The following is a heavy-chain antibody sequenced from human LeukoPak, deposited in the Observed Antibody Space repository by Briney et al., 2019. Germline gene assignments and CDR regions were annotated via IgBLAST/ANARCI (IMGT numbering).Heavy chain of an antibody. CDR1: GGSISNYY. D-gene: IGHD4-17*01. CDR2: IYNSGSA. J-gene: IGHJ4*01. Sequence: PSETLSLTCTVSGGSISNYYWSWIRQPPGKGLEWIGYIYNSGSANYNPSLKSRVTISVDTSKNQFSLRLGSVTAADTAVYYCARGSSAPTVTPFDYWGHGTLVTVS. CDR3: ARGSSAPTVTPFDY. V-gene: IGHV4-59*01.